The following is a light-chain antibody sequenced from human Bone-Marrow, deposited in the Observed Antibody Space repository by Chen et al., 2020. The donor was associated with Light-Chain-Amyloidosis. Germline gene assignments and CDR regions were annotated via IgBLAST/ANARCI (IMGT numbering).Light chain of an antibody. V-gene: IGKV3-11*01. CDR3: QQRSNWPLT. J-gene: IGKJ4*01. CDR1: QSVSIY. CDR2: DAY. Sequence: EIVLTQSPDTLPLFPGESATLSCRASQSVSIYLAWYQQKPGQAPRLLIYDAYTRATGIPARFSGSGSGTDFTLTISSLEPEDFAVYYCQQRSNWPLTFGGGTKVEI.